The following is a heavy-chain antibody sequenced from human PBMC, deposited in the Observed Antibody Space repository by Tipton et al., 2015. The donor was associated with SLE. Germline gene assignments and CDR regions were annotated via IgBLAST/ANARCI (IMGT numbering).Heavy chain of an antibody. CDR3: ARIHYYGSGSRDY. V-gene: IGHV3-23*01. J-gene: IGHJ4*02. CDR2: TTGSGVRT. CDR1: GFPFSSYA. Sequence: SLRLSCAASGFPFSSYAMNWVRQAPGKGLEWVSVTTGSGVRTDYADSVKGRFTISRDNSKAYLQMNSLRAEDTAVYYCARIHYYGSGSRDYWGQGTLVTVSS. D-gene: IGHD3-10*01.